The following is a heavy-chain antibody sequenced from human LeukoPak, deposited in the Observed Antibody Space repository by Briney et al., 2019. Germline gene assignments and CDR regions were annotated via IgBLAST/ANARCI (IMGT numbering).Heavy chain of an antibody. Sequence: SQTLSLTCTVSGGSISSGSYWWSWIRQPAGKGLEWIGGIYTSGSTNYDPSLKSRVTISVDTSRNQFSLKLSSVTAADKAVYYCARAYSSGYYPPENFFNSWGQGTLVTVSS. D-gene: IGHD3-22*01. CDR1: GGSISSGSYW. V-gene: IGHV4-61*02. CDR2: IYTSGST. J-gene: IGHJ4*02. CDR3: ARAYSSGYYPPENFFNS.